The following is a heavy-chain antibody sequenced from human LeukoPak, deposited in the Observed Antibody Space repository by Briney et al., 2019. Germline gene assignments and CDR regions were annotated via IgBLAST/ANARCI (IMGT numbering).Heavy chain of an antibody. D-gene: IGHD3-10*01. CDR2: IYYSGST. J-gene: IGHJ5*02. CDR3: ARDRRGGSGSYRVLNP. V-gene: IGHV4-31*03. CDR1: GGSISSGGYY. Sequence: SETLSLTCTVSGGSISSGGYYWSWIRQHPGTGLEWIGYIYYSGSTYYNPSLKSRVTISVDTSKNQFSLKLSSVTAADTAVYYCARDRRGGSGSYRVLNPWGQGTLVTVSS.